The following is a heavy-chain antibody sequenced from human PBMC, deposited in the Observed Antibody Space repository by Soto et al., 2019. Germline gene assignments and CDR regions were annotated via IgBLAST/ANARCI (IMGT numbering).Heavy chain of an antibody. CDR1: GGSTTTDY. V-gene: IGHV4-59*01. CDR3: VRDLNGSGDY. D-gene: IGHD3-10*01. CDR2: IFHSLGA. J-gene: IGHJ4*02. Sequence: SETLSLTSTVSGGSTTTDYWSWIRQPPGKGLEWLGYIFHSLGAKYNPSLGSRSTISLDTSKNQLSLSLRSVTAADTAIYFCVRDLNGSGDYWGQGTLVTVSS.